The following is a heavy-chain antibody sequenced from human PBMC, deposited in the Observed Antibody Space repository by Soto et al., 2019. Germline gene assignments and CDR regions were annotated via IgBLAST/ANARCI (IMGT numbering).Heavy chain of an antibody. V-gene: IGHV4-59*01. CDR3: ASLGYNHIDY. CDR2: IYYSGST. Sequence: PSETLSLTCTVSGGSISSYYWSWIRQPPGKGLEWIGYIYYSGSTNYNPSLKSRVTISVDTSKNQFSLKLSSVTAADTAVYYCASLGYNHIDYWGQGTLVTVSS. J-gene: IGHJ4*02. CDR1: GGSISSYY. D-gene: IGHD1-1*01.